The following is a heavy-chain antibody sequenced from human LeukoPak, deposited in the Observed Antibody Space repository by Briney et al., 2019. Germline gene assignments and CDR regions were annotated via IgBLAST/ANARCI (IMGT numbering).Heavy chain of an antibody. CDR2: IYYSGST. D-gene: IGHD1-1*01. V-gene: IGHV4-59*01. Sequence: PSETLSLTCTVSGGSISSYYWSWIRQTPGKGLEWIGYIYYSGSTNFNPSLKSRVTISVDTSKNQFSLKMSSVTAADTAVYYCARDQLDAGGYWNDVFRDWFDPWGQGTLVTVSS. CDR3: ARDQLDAGGYWNDVFRDWFDP. J-gene: IGHJ5*02. CDR1: GGSISSYY.